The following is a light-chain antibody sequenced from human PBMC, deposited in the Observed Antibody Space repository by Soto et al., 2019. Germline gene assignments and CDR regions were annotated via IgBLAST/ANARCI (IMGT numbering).Light chain of an antibody. J-gene: IGKJ4*01. CDR2: AAS. CDR1: QNISSF. V-gene: IGKV1-39*01. CDR3: QQAYSSPGT. Sequence: DIQMTQSPSSLSASVGDRVSITCRANQNISSFLNWYQQKPGRAPKLQIYAASRLQSGVPSRFSVSGSGTDFTLTINSLEPEDLATYYCQQAYSSPGTFGGGTKVEIK.